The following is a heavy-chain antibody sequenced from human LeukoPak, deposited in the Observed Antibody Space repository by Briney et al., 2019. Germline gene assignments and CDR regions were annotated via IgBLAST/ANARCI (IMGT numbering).Heavy chain of an antibody. CDR3: AKARSSYGWFDP. V-gene: IGHV3-30*02. D-gene: IGHD3-10*01. J-gene: IGHJ5*02. Sequence: GGSLRLSCAASGFTFSNYGMHWVRQAPGKGLEWVAFIRYDGSNKYYADSVKGRFTISRDNSKNTLYLQMNSLRAEDMAVYYCAKARSSYGWFDPWGQGTLVTVSS. CDR1: GFTFSNYG. CDR2: IRYDGSNK.